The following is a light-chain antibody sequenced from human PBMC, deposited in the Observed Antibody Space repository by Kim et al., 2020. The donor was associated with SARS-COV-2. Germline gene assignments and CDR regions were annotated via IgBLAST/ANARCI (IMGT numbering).Light chain of an antibody. J-gene: IGKJ2*01. CDR2: AAS. CDR1: QSISNY. Sequence: DIQMTQSPSSLSASVGDRVTITCRASQSISNYLNWYQQKPGKAPKVLIYAASTLQSGVPSRFSGSGSGTDFTLTISSLQPEDFATYYCQQSYSNPPEYTFVQGTKLEI. V-gene: IGKV1-39*01. CDR3: QQSYSNPPEYT.